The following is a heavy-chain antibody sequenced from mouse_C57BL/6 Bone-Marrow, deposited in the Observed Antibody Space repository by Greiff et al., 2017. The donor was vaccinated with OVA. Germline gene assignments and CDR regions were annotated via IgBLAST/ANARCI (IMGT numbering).Heavy chain of an antibody. CDR3: ARRGDGNGWFAY. CDR2: ISSGGSYT. V-gene: IGHV5-6*02. CDR1: GFTFSSYG. J-gene: IGHJ3*01. D-gene: IGHD2-1*01. Sequence: EVKLMESGGDLVKPGGSLKLSCAASGFTFSSYGMSWVRQTPDKRLEWVATISSGGSYTYYPDSVKGRFTISRDNAKNTMYLQMSSLKSEDTAMYYCARRGDGNGWFAYWGQGTLVTVSA.